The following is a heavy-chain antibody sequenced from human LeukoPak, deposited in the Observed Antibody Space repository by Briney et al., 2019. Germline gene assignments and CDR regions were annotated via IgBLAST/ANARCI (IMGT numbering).Heavy chain of an antibody. CDR2: IWYDGSNK. V-gene: IGHV3-33*06. J-gene: IGHJ4*02. Sequence: GGSLRLSCAASGFTFSSYGMHWVRQAPGKGLEWVAVIWYDGSNKYYADSVKGRFTISRDNSKNTLYLQMNSLRAEDTAVYYCAKDRGSYDSNGILDYWGQGTLVTVSS. D-gene: IGHD3-22*01. CDR1: GFTFSSYG. CDR3: AKDRGSYDSNGILDY.